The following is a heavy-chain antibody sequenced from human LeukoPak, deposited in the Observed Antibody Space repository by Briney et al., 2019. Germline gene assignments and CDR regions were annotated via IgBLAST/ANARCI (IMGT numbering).Heavy chain of an antibody. CDR1: GFNFSDSR. Sequence: PGGSLRLSCATSGFNFSDSRMTWVRQAPGKGLQWVANINRDGTEKHFLDSVEGRFTISRDNAKNSLCLQMNTLRPQDTALYFCVRGDWYLDSWGQGTLVTVSS. V-gene: IGHV3-7*04. CDR3: VRGDWYLDS. J-gene: IGHJ4*02. D-gene: IGHD2-21*01. CDR2: INRDGTEK.